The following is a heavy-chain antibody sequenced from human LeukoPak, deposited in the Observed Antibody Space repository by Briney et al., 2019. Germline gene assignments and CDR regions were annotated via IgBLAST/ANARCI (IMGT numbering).Heavy chain of an antibody. CDR1: QFTFRIYS. J-gene: IGHJ6*03. V-gene: IGHV3-48*01. CDR2: ISSASYTM. CDR3: AKVVSTTPDYYMDV. D-gene: IGHD5/OR15-5a*01. Sequence: GGSLKLSREASQFTFRIYSMNWVRQAPGKGLEWISYISSASYTMYYADSVKGRFTISRDNAKNTLYLQMNSLRAEDTALYYCAKVVSTTPDYYMDVWGKGTTVTVSS.